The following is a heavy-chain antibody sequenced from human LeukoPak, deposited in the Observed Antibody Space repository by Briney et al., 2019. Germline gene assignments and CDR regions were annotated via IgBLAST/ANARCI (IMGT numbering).Heavy chain of an antibody. CDR1: GFTFSNYY. J-gene: IGHJ4*02. Sequence: PGGSLRLSCAASGFTFSNYYMSWVRQAPGEGLEWILYISSPGGYTNYAHSVKGRFTISRDNAKNSLYLQMNSLRAEDTAVYYCAREWQLDHWGQGTLVTVSS. CDR3: AREWQLDH. CDR2: ISSPGGYT. D-gene: IGHD6-13*01. V-gene: IGHV3-11*05.